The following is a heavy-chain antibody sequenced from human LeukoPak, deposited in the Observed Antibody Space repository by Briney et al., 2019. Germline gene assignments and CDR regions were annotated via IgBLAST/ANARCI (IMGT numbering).Heavy chain of an antibody. V-gene: IGHV4-61*01. D-gene: IGHD3-22*01. J-gene: IGHJ4*02. CDR2: IYYSGST. CDR1: GGSVSSGSYY. Sequence: SETLSLTCTVSGGSVSSGSYYWSWIRQPPGKGLEWSGYIYYSGSTNYNPSLKSRVTISVDTSKNQFSLKLSSVTAADTAVYYCARWHYYDSSGYASRGFYWGQGTLVTVSS. CDR3: ARWHYYDSSGYASRGFY.